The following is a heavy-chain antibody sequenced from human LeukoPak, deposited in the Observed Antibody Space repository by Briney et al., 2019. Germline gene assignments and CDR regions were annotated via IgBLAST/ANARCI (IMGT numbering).Heavy chain of an antibody. Sequence: SETLSLTCAVSGGSISSGGYSWSWIRQPPGEGLEWIGYIYHSGSTYYNPSLKSRVTISVDRSKNQFSLKLSSVTAADTAVYYCARDFAVTTAYYYGVDVWGQGITVTVSS. J-gene: IGHJ6*02. V-gene: IGHV4-30-2*01. CDR2: IYHSGST. CDR1: GGSISSGGYS. CDR3: ARDFAVTTAYYYGVDV. D-gene: IGHD4-17*01.